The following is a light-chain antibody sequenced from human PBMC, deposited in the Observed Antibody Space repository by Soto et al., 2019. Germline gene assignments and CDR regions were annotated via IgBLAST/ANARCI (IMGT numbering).Light chain of an antibody. CDR2: DAS. J-gene: IGKJ1*01. Sequence: EIVLTQSPAILSMSPGERATLSCRASQSVSSYFAWYQQKPGQAPRLLIYDASNRATGVPARFSGSGSGTDFTLTISRLEPEDFAVYYCQQRRYWPVTFGQGTKVEIQ. V-gene: IGKV3-11*01. CDR3: QQRRYWPVT. CDR1: QSVSSY.